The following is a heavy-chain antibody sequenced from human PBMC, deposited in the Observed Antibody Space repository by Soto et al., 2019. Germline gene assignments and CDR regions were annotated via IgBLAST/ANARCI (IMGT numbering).Heavy chain of an antibody. Sequence: QVQLVDPGGDVVQPGRSLRLSCAASGFTFSRFGMHWVRQAPGKGLEWVATISYDGTNKYYADSVKGRFTISRDNSKNTLFLQMNSLRAEDTAVYYCAKDLWFGELLGAPYDCWGQGTLVTVSS. CDR3: AKDLWFGELLGAPYDC. V-gene: IGHV3-30*18. D-gene: IGHD3-10*01. CDR1: GFTFSRFG. J-gene: IGHJ4*02. CDR2: ISYDGTNK.